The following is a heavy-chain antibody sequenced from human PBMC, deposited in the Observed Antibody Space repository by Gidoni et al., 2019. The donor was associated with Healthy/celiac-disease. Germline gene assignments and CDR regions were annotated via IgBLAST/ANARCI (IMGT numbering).Heavy chain of an antibody. Sequence: QVQLQQWGAGLLKPSETLSLTCAVYGGSFSGYYWSWIRQPPGKGLEWIGEINHSGSTNYNPSLKSRVTISVDTSKNQFSLKLSSVTAADTAVYYCARVKSAARRGGLGYWGQGTLVTVSS. D-gene: IGHD6-6*01. CDR3: ARVKSAARRGGLGY. V-gene: IGHV4-34*01. CDR1: GGSFSGYY. J-gene: IGHJ4*02. CDR2: INHSGST.